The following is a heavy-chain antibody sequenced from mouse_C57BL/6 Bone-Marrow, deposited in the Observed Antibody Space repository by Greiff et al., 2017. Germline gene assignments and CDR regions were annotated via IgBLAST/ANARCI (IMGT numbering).Heavy chain of an antibody. D-gene: IGHD1-1*02. Sequence: VQLQQSGAELVRPGASVKLSCTASGFNIKDDYMHWVKQRPEQGLEWIGWIDPENGDTEYASKFQGKATITADTSFNTAYLQLSSLTSEDTAVYYCTSYYDYAMDYWGQGTSVTVSS. CDR2: IDPENGDT. CDR3: TSYYDYAMDY. CDR1: GFNIKDDY. V-gene: IGHV14-4*01. J-gene: IGHJ4*01.